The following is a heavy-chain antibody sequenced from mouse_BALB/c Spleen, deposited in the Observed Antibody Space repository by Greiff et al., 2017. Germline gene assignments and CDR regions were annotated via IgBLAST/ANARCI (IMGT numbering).Heavy chain of an antibody. CDR3: TRGYYGSSLWYFDV. V-gene: IGHV6-6*02. Sequence: EVKLVESGGGLVQPGGSMKLSCVASGFTFSNYWMNWVRQSPEKGLEWVAEIRLKSNNYATHYAESVKGRFTISRDDSKSSVYLQMNNLRAEDTGIYYCTRGYYGSSLWYFDVWGAGTTVTVSS. D-gene: IGHD1-1*01. J-gene: IGHJ1*01. CDR2: IRLKSNNYAT. CDR1: GFTFSNYW.